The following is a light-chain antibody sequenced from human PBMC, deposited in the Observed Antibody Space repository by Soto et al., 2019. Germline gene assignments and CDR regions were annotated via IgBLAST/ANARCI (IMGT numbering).Light chain of an antibody. CDR2: DAS. CDR3: QQFNSYPRT. CDR1: QGISSA. Sequence: AIPLTQSPSSLSASVGDRGTSTCRASQGISSALAWYQQKPGKAPKLLIYDASTLESGVPSRFSGSGSGTDFTLTISSLQPEDFATYYCQQFNSYPRTFGQGTRLEIK. V-gene: IGKV1-13*02. J-gene: IGKJ5*01.